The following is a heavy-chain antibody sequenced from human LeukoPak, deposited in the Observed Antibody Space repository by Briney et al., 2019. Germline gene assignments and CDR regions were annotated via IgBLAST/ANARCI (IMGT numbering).Heavy chain of an antibody. Sequence: SETLSLTSAVYGGSFSGYYWSWIRHRPGKGLEWIGEINHSGSTNYNPSLKSRVTISVDTSKNQFSLKLSSVTAADTAVYYWARVFGKYGSGSYWFPGPRYYYYYYMDVWGKGTTVTVSS. V-gene: IGHV4-34*01. CDR3: ARVFGKYGSGSYWFPGPRYYYYYYMDV. CDR1: GGSFSGYY. CDR2: INHSGST. D-gene: IGHD3-10*01. J-gene: IGHJ6*03.